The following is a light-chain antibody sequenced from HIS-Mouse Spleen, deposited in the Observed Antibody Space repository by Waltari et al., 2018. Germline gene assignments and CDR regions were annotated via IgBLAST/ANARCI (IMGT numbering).Light chain of an antibody. Sequence: SYELTQPPSVSVSPGQTARITCSGDALPKKYAYWYQQKSGQAPVLVIYEDSKRPYGIPERFSGSSSATMATLTISGAQVEDEADYYCYSTDSSGNHRVFGGGTKLTVL. J-gene: IGLJ2*01. CDR2: EDS. CDR1: ALPKKY. CDR3: YSTDSSGNHRV. V-gene: IGLV3-10*01.